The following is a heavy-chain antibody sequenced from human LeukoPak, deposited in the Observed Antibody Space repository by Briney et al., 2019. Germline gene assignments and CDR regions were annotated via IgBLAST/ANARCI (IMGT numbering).Heavy chain of an antibody. D-gene: IGHD1-14*01. Sequence: GGSLRLSCEASGLTFYTFWMSWVRQAPGKGLEGVANIKQAGSEKYYLESVTGQFRISRDNAKNSLHLQMNRLRAEDTAVYYCARVEDTTYHGLSANDYWGQGTRVIVSS. V-gene: IGHV3-7*01. CDR2: IKQAGSEK. CDR3: ARVEDTTYHGLSANDY. CDR1: GLTFYTFW. J-gene: IGHJ4*02.